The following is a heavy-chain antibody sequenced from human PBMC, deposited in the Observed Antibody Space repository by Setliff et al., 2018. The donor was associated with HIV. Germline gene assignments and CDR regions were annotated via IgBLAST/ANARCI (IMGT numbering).Heavy chain of an antibody. V-gene: IGHV4-39*07. CDR3: ARGSRQLTIFGVVFKTNYYFMDV. D-gene: IGHD3-3*01. Sequence: SETLSLTCTVSGGSISSSSYYWGWIRQPPGKGLEWIASIYHSGSTYYNPSLKSRVIISVDTSKNQFSLTLNSVTAADTAVYYCARGSRQLTIFGVVFKTNYYFMDVWGKGTAVTVSS. CDR1: GGSISSSSYY. CDR2: IYHSGST. J-gene: IGHJ6*03.